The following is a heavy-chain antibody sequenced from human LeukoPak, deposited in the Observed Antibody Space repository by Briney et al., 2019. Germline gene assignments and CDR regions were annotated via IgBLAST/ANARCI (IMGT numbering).Heavy chain of an antibody. CDR3: ASPPDGSGSFDY. CDR2: ISSSGSTI. CDR1: GFTFSDYY. Sequence: GGSLRLSCAASGFTFSDYYMSWIRQAPGKGLEWVSYISSSGSTIYYADSVKGRFTISRDNSKNTLYLQMNSLRAEDTAVYYCASPPDGSGSFDYWGQGTLVTVSS. V-gene: IGHV3-11*04. D-gene: IGHD3-10*01. J-gene: IGHJ4*02.